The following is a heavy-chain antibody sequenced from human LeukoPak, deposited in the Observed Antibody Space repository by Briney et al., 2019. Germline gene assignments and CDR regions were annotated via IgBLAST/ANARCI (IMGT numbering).Heavy chain of an antibody. J-gene: IGHJ4*02. CDR3: AREKRAVAGFYFDY. Sequence: PSETLSLTCTVSGGSISSYYWSWIRQPPGKGLEWIGYIYYSGSTNYNPSLKSRVTISVDTSKNQFSLKLSSVTAADTAVYYCAREKRAVAGFYFDYWGQGTLVTVSS. CDR2: IYYSGST. CDR1: GGSISSYY. V-gene: IGHV4-59*01. D-gene: IGHD6-19*01.